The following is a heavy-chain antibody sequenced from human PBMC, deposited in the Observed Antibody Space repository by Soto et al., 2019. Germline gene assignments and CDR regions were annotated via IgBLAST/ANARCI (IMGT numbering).Heavy chain of an antibody. D-gene: IGHD2-2*01. CDR1: GFTFDDYA. Sequence: EVQLVESGGGLVQPGRSLRLSCAASGFTFDDYAMHWVRQAPGKGLEWVSGISWNSGSIGYAGSVKGRFTISRDNAKNSLYLQMNSLRAEDTALYYCAKDIGGGYCSSTSCYVGEVFNAFDIWGQGTMVTVSS. V-gene: IGHV3-9*01. CDR3: AKDIGGGYCSSTSCYVGEVFNAFDI. CDR2: ISWNSGSI. J-gene: IGHJ3*02.